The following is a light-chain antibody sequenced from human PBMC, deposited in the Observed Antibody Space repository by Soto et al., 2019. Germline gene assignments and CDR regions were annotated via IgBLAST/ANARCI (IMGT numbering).Light chain of an antibody. CDR3: QQYGSSPRT. CDR1: QSVSIY. CDR2: AAS. J-gene: IGKJ1*01. V-gene: IGKV1-39*01. Sequence: DVQMTQSPSSLSASVGDRVTITCRASQSVSIYLNWYQQKPGKAPNLLISAASSLHSGVPSRFSGSGSGTDFTLTISRLEPEDFAVYYCQQYGSSPRTFGQGTKVDIK.